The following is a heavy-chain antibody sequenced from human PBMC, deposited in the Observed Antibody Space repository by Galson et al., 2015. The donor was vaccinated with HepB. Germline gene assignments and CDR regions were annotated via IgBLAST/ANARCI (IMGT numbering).Heavy chain of an antibody. CDR2: ISYDGSNK. CDR1: GFTFSSYG. CDR3: AKDPEQWLVEGYFDY. Sequence: SLRLSCAASGFTFSSYGMHWVRQAPGKGLEWVAVISYDGSNKYYADSVKGRFTISRDNSKNTLYLQMNSLRAEDTAVYYCAKDPEQWLVEGYFDYWGQGTLVTVSS. D-gene: IGHD6-19*01. J-gene: IGHJ4*02. V-gene: IGHV3-30*18.